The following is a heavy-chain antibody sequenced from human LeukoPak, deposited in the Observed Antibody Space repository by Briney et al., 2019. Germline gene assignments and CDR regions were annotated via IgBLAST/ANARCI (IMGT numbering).Heavy chain of an antibody. D-gene: IGHD3-22*01. Sequence: GGSLRLSCVASGFTFDDYGMSWVRQAPGKGLEWVSGINWNGGSTGYADSVKGRFTISRDNAKNSLYLQMNSLRAEDTALYYCARDAGYYDSSGPFDYWGQGTLVTVSS. V-gene: IGHV3-20*04. CDR1: GFTFDDYG. CDR3: ARDAGYYDSSGPFDY. CDR2: INWNGGST. J-gene: IGHJ4*02.